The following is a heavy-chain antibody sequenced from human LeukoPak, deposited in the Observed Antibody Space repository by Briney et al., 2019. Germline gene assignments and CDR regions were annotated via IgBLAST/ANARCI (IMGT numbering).Heavy chain of an antibody. CDR1: GGTFSSYA. V-gene: IGHV1-69*04. CDR2: IIPILGIA. Sequence: GASVKVSCKASGGTFSSYAIGWVRQAPGQGLEWMGRIIPILGIANYAQKFQGRVTITADKSTSTAYMELSSLRSEDTAVYYCASCDILTGYDCMVRGPLRHWYFDLWGRGTLVTVSS. D-gene: IGHD3-9*01. CDR3: ASCDILTGYDCMVRGPLRHWYFDL. J-gene: IGHJ2*01.